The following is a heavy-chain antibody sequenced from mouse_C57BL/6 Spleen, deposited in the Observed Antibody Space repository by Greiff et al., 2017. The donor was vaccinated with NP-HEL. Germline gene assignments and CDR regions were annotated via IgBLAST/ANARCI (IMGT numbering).Heavy chain of an antibody. V-gene: IGHV1-82*01. J-gene: IGHJ2*01. CDR3: ARGDYYGSSNY. D-gene: IGHD1-1*01. CDR1: GYAFSSSW. CDR2: IYPGDGDT. Sequence: QVQLQQSGPELVKPGASVKISCKASGYAFSSSWMNWVKQRPGKGLEWIGRIYPGDGDTNYNGKFKGKATLTADKSSSPAYMQLSSLTSEDSAVYFCARGDYYGSSNYWGQGTTLTVSS.